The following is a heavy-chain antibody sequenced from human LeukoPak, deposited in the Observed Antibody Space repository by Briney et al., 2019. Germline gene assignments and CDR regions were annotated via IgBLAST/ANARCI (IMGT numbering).Heavy chain of an antibody. CDR2: IYYSGST. CDR1: GGSISSGDYY. Sequence: PSQTLSLTCTVSGGSISSGDYYWSWIRQPPGKGLEWIGYIYYSGSTYYNPSLKSRVTISVVTSKNQFSLKLSSVTAADTAVYYCAREDIVVVPAAPPIKFFDYWGQGTLVTVSS. V-gene: IGHV4-30-4*08. CDR3: AREDIVVVPAAPPIKFFDY. D-gene: IGHD2-2*01. J-gene: IGHJ4*02.